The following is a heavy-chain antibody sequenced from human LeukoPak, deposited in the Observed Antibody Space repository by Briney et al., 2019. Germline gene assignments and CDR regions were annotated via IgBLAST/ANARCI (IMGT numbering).Heavy chain of an antibody. CDR1: GFTFSSYS. D-gene: IGHD3-22*01. V-gene: IGHV3-21*01. CDR2: ICSSSSYI. Sequence: GGSLRLSCAASGFTFSSYSMNWVRQAPGKGLEWVSSICSSSSYIYYADSVKGRFTISRGNAKNSLYLQMNSLRAEDTAVYYCARAYLGAYYYDSSGPWYFDYWGQGTLVTVSS. J-gene: IGHJ4*02. CDR3: ARAYLGAYYYDSSGPWYFDY.